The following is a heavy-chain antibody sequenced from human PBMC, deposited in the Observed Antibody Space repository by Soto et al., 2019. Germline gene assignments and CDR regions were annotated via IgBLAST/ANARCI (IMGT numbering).Heavy chain of an antibody. V-gene: IGHV3-11*03. J-gene: IGHJ6*04. CDR3: ARRTGDA. Sequence: GGSLRLSCAASGFTFSDYHMSWIRQAPGKGLEWVSHIHTYSSHTNYADSVKGRFTISRDDAQNSLYLQMSSLRVEDTAVYYCARRTGDAWGKGPTVTVPQ. D-gene: IGHD1-1*01. CDR2: IHTYSSHT. CDR1: GFTFSDYH.